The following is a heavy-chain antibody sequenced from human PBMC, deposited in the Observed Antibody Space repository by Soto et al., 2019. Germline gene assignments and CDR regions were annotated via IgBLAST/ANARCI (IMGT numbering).Heavy chain of an antibody. J-gene: IGHJ4*02. CDR3: ARKGVAFDY. CDR1: GFTFSSYS. Sequence: GGSLRLSCAASGFTFSSYSMNWVRQAPGKGLEWISYISTTSSSIYYADSVKGRFTISRGNAKNSLFLQMNSLRDEDTAVYYCARKGVAFDYWGQGALVTVSS. CDR2: ISTTSSSI. D-gene: IGHD3-3*01. V-gene: IGHV3-48*02.